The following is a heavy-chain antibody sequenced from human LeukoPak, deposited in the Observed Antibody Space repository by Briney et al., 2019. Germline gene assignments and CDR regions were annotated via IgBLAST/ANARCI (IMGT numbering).Heavy chain of an antibody. CDR3: ARGVTTSFDH. J-gene: IGHJ4*02. CDR2: ISTNNGNT. Sequence: ASVNVSCKTFVYTFTTYGISWVRQAPGQGLEWMGWISTNNGNTNYVQNLQGRVTMTTDTSTSTAYMELRSLRSEDTAVYYWARGVTTSFDHWGEGTLVTVSS. CDR1: VYTFTTYG. V-gene: IGHV1-18*01. D-gene: IGHD4-17*01.